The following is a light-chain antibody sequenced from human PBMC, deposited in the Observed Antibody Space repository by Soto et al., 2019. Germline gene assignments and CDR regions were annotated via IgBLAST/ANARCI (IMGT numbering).Light chain of an antibody. CDR2: AAS. V-gene: IGKV1-17*01. Sequence: IQMTQSPSSLSASVGDRVTITCRASQTIVNYLHWYQQKPGKAPKRLIYAASTLQSGVPSRFSGSGSGTEFTLTISSLQPEDFATYYCLQHNSYSLTFGGGTKVDIK. CDR1: QTIVNY. J-gene: IGKJ4*01. CDR3: LQHNSYSLT.